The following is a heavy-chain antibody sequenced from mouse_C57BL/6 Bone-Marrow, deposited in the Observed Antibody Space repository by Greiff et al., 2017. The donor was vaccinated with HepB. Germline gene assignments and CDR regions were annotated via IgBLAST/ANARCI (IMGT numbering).Heavy chain of an antibody. CDR3: ASTRLRRAWFAY. CDR1: GYAFSSYW. J-gene: IGHJ3*01. Sequence: VQLQQSGAELVKPGASVKISCKASGYAFSSYWMNWVKQRPGKGLEWIGQIYPGDGDTNYNGKFKGKATLTADKSSSTAYMQLSSRTSEDAAVYFCASTRLRRAWFAYWGQGTLVTVSA. V-gene: IGHV1-80*01. D-gene: IGHD2-4*01. CDR2: IYPGDGDT.